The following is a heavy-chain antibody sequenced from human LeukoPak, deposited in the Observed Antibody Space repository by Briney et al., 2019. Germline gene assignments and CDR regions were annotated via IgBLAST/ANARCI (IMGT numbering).Heavy chain of an antibody. V-gene: IGHV4-59*12. Sequence: SETLSLTCAVYGGSFSGYYWSWIRQPPGKGLEWIGYVYYSGSTNYNPSLKSRVTISADTSKNQFSLRLRSVTAADTAVYYCARLTTVTTDRFDYWGQGTLVTVSS. CDR1: GGSFSGYY. D-gene: IGHD4-17*01. CDR2: VYYSGST. J-gene: IGHJ4*02. CDR3: ARLTTVTTDRFDY.